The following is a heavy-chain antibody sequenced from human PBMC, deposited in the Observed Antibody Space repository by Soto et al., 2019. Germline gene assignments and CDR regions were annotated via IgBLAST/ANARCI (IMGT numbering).Heavy chain of an antibody. D-gene: IGHD5-12*01. J-gene: IGHJ4*02. CDR2: ISWNSAYI. V-gene: IGHV3-9*01. CDR3: ASTYSGYEDFDY. CDR1: GFTFDDYA. Sequence: ESGGGLVQPGRSLRLSCVASGFTFDDYAMHWVRQVPGKGLEWVSGISWNSAYIGYADSVKGRFTISRDNAKNSVSLQMNSLRTEDTALYYCASTYSGYEDFDYWGQGTLVTVSS.